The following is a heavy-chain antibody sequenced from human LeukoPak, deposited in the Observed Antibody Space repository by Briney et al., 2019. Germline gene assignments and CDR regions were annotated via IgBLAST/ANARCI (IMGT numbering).Heavy chain of an antibody. D-gene: IGHD2-15*01. CDR2: IRSKAYGGTT. J-gene: IGHJ4*02. Sequence: GGSLRLSCTASGFTFGDYAMSWVRQAPGKGLEWVGFIRSKAYGGTTEYAASVKGRFTISRDDSKSIAYLQMNSLKTEDTAVYYCTRVVSGYCSGGSCYSGFWFDYWGQGTLVTVSS. V-gene: IGHV3-49*04. CDR3: TRVVSGYCSGGSCYSGFWFDY. CDR1: GFTFGDYA.